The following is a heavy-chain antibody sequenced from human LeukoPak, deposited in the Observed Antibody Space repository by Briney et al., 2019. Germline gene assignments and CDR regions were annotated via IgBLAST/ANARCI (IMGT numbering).Heavy chain of an antibody. CDR3: ARGGYYDKEAFDI. V-gene: IGHV4-59*01. Sequence: PSETLSLTCTVSGGSISSYYWSWIRQPPGKGLEWIGYIYYSGSTTYNPSLKSRVTLSVDTSKNQFSLKLSSVTAAETAVYYCARGGYYDKEAFDIWGQGTMVTVSS. D-gene: IGHD3-22*01. CDR2: IYYSGST. CDR1: GGSISSYY. J-gene: IGHJ3*02.